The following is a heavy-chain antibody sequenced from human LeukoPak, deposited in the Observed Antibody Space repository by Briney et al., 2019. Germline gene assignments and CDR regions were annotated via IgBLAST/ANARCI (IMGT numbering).Heavy chain of an antibody. CDR3: AKDLGNCGGDCYSGDY. CDR2: ISYDGSNK. CDR1: GFTFSSYG. V-gene: IGHV3-30*18. Sequence: GRSLRLSCAASGFTFSSYGMHWVRQAPGKGLEWVAVISYDGSNKHYADSVKGRFTISRDNSKNTLYLQMNSPRAEDTAVYYCAKDLGNCGGDCYSGDYWGQGTLVTVSS. D-gene: IGHD2-21*02. J-gene: IGHJ4*02.